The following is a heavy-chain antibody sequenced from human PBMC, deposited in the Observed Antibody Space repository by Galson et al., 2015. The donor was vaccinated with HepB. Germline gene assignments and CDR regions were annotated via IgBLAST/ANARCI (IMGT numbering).Heavy chain of an antibody. CDR2: ISYDGSNK. CDR3: ARADNEYYDILTGYYAFDI. Sequence: SLRLSCAASGFTFSSYAMHWVRQAPGKGLEWVAVISYDGSNKYYADSVKGRFTISRDNSKNTLYLQMNSLRAEDTAVYYCARADNEYYDILTGYYAFDIWGQGTMVTVSS. D-gene: IGHD3-9*01. J-gene: IGHJ3*02. V-gene: IGHV3-30*04. CDR1: GFTFSSYA.